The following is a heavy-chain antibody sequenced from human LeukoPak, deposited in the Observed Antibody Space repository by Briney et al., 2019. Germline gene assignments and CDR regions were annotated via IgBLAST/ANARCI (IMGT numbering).Heavy chain of an antibody. CDR3: ARHSSGYY. CDR2: IEEDGSEK. Sequence: QPGGSLRLSCAVSGFTFSSSWMSWVRQAPGKGLEWVANIEEDGSEKYYVDSVKGRFTISRDNAKNSLYLQLNSLRVEDTAVYYCARHSSGYYWGQGTLVTVSS. J-gene: IGHJ4*02. D-gene: IGHD3-22*01. CDR1: GFTFSSSW. V-gene: IGHV3-7*04.